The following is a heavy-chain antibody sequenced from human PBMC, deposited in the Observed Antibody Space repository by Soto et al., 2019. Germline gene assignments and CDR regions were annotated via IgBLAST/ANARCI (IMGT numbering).Heavy chain of an antibody. D-gene: IGHD3-3*01. CDR3: SKDSIVRDYDFWSGPQGFDP. Sequence: PGGSLRLSCAASGFTFSSYAMSWVRQAPGKGLEWVSAISGSGGSTYYADSVKGRFTISRDNSKNTLYLQMNSLRAEDTAVYYCSKDSIVRDYDFWSGPQGFDPWGQGTLVTVSS. CDR1: GFTFSSYA. J-gene: IGHJ5*02. CDR2: ISGSGGST. V-gene: IGHV3-23*01.